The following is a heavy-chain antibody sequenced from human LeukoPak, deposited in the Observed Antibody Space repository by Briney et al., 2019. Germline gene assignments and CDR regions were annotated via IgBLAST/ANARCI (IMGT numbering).Heavy chain of an antibody. J-gene: IGHJ4*02. CDR2: ISGGVSNT. Sequence: KAGGSLRLSCAASGFTFSSSGMSWVRLAPGKGLEWVSNISGGVSNTYYAYSVKGRFTISRDSSKNLLYLQMNSLRAEETAVFYYAEDVGGDWGYLLCFDYWGQGTLVTVSS. V-gene: IGHV3-23*01. CDR3: AEDVGGDWGYLLCFDY. CDR1: GFTFSSSG. D-gene: IGHD2-21*01.